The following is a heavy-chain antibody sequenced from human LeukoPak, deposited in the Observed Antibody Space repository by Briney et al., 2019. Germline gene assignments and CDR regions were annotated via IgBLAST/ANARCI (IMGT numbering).Heavy chain of an antibody. CDR1: GVSISSGGYY. CDR2: IYYSGST. CDR3: ARAILYYDSSGYIDY. Sequence: PSETLSLTCTVSGVSISSGGYYWSWIRQHPGKGLEWIGYIYYSGSTYYNPSLKSRVTISVDTSKNQFSLKLSSVTAADTAVYYCARAILYYDSSGYIDYWGQGTLVTVSS. J-gene: IGHJ4*02. V-gene: IGHV4-31*03. D-gene: IGHD3-22*01.